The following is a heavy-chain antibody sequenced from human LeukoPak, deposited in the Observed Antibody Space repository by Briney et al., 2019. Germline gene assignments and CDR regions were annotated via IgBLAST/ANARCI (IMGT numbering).Heavy chain of an antibody. V-gene: IGHV1-18*01. J-gene: IGHJ5*02. D-gene: IGHD3-10*01. Sequence: GASVKVSCKASGYTFTSYGISWVRQAPGQGLEWMGWISAYNGNTNYAQKLQGRVTMTTDTSTSTAYMELRSLRSVDTAVYYCARDLWFRESINWLDPWGQGTLVTVSS. CDR2: ISAYNGNT. CDR1: GYTFTSYG. CDR3: ARDLWFRESINWLDP.